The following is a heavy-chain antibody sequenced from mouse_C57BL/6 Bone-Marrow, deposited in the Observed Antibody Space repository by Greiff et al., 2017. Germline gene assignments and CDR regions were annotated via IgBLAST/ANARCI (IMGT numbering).Heavy chain of an antibody. Sequence: VQLQQPGAELVMPGASVKLSCKASGYTFTSYWMHWVKQRPGQGLEWIGEIDPSDSYNNYNQKFKGKSTLTVDKSSSTAYMQLSSLTSEDSAVYYCARIRDSSGYGWFAYWGQGTLVTVSA. CDR2: IDPSDSYN. V-gene: IGHV1-69*01. CDR3: ARIRDSSGYGWFAY. J-gene: IGHJ3*01. D-gene: IGHD3-2*02. CDR1: GYTFTSYW.